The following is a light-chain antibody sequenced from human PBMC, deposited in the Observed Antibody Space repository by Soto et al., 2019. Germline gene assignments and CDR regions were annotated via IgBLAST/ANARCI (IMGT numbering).Light chain of an antibody. Sequence: QSLLTQPPSVSGAPGQRVTISCTESSSNIGAGYDVHWYQQLPGTAPKLLIYGNSNRPSGVPDRFSGSKSGTSASLAISGLQAEDEADYYCQSYDSSLSGPVVFGGGTKLTVL. CDR3: QSYDSSLSGPVV. V-gene: IGLV1-40*01. CDR2: GNS. CDR1: SSNIGAGYD. J-gene: IGLJ2*01.